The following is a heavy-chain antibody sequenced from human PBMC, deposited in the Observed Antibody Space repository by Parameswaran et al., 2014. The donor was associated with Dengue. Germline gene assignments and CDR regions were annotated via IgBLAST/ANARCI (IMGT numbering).Heavy chain of an antibody. D-gene: IGHD3-10*01. Sequence: WVRQAPGQGLEWMGWMNPNSGNTGYAQKFQGRVTMTRNTSISTAYMELSSLRSEDTAVYYCARGWLLWFGESYYGMDVWGQGTTVTVSS. CDR2: MNPNSGNT. V-gene: IGHV1-8*01. CDR3: ARGWLLWFGESYYGMDV. J-gene: IGHJ6*02.